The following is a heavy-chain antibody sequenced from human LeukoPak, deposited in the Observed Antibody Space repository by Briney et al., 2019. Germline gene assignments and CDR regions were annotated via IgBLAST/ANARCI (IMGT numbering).Heavy chain of an antibody. CDR2: IHIDGDT. CDR1: EFSIRSNY. D-gene: IGHD3-22*01. CDR3: ARDGLDSSGPVAFDI. Sequence: GGSLRLSCVASEFSIRSNYMSWVRQAPGKGLEWVSIIHIDGDTHYADSVKGRFTISRDNSKNTLYLQMNSVRSEDTAVYYCARDGLDSSGPVAFDIWGQGTMVTVSS. V-gene: IGHV3-66*01. J-gene: IGHJ3*02.